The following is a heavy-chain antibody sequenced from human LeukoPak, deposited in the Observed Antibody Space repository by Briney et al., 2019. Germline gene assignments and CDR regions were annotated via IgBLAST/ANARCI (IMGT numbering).Heavy chain of an antibody. CDR3: ARQGTYYDFWSGRRYLRYYFDY. D-gene: IGHD3-3*01. J-gene: IGHJ4*02. V-gene: IGHV1-46*01. CDR1: GYTFTGYY. CDR2: INPSGGST. Sequence: ASVKVSCKASGYTFTGYYMHWVRQAPGQGLEWMGIINPSGGSTSYAQKFQGRVTMTRDTSTSTVYMELSSLRSEDTAVYYCARQGTYYDFWSGRRYLRYYFDYWGQGTLATVSS.